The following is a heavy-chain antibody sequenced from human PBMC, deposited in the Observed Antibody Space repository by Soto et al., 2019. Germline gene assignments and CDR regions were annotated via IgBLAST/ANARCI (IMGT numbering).Heavy chain of an antibody. V-gene: IGHV4-39*01. CDR1: GDSISSNNHY. D-gene: IGHD6-19*01. CDR2: VFYSGNT. Sequence: HLQLQESGPGLVKASETLSLTCTVSGDSISSNNHYWGWIRQPPGKGLEWVGHVFYSGNTYYNPSLKSRVTISADPSKTPCSLQVTAADTAVYYCVRVRSSWYYFDYWGQGILVTVSS. J-gene: IGHJ4*02. CDR3: VRVRSSWYYFDY.